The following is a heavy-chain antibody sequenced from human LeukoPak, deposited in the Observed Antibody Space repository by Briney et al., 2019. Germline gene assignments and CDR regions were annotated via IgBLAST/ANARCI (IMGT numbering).Heavy chain of an antibody. CDR3: ARDCSSSSCYRSGFDP. D-gene: IGHD2-2*02. CDR2: INSDGSST. Sequence: PGGSLRLSCAASGFTFSSYWMHWVRQAPGKGLVWVSRINSDGSSTNYADSVKGRFTISRDNAKNTLYLQMNSLRAEDTAMYYCARDCSSSSCYRSGFDPWGQGTLSPSPQ. V-gene: IGHV3-74*01. J-gene: IGHJ5*02. CDR1: GFTFSSYW.